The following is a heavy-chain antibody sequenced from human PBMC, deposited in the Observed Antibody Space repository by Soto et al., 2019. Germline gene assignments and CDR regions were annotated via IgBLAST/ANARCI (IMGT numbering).Heavy chain of an antibody. V-gene: IGHV4-59*01. Sequence: SETLSLTCSVSGGYIRDYFWTWVRQPPGKGLEWIGYISSSGTINYNSSLKSRVTISLDTSRNHFSLKLSSVTTADTAVYFCARDRKLVIPGNYYYYGMDVWGQGTTVTVSS. CDR1: GGYIRDYF. CDR2: ISSSGTI. J-gene: IGHJ6*02. CDR3: ARDRKLVIPGNYYYYGMDV. D-gene: IGHD3-9*01.